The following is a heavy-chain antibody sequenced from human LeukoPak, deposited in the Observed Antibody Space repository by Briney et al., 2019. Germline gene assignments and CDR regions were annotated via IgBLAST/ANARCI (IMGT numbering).Heavy chain of an antibody. CDR1: GGSFSGYY. J-gene: IGHJ4*02. CDR2: INHSGST. D-gene: IGHD3-10*01. CDR3: ASQTGLTYYYGSGGYYNVDY. V-gene: IGHV4-34*01. Sequence: SETLSLTCAVYGGSFSGYYWSWIRQPPGKGLEWIGEINHSGSTNYNPSLKSRVTISVDTSKNQFSLKLSSVTAADTAVYYCASQTGLTYYYGSGGYYNVDYWGQGTLVTVSS.